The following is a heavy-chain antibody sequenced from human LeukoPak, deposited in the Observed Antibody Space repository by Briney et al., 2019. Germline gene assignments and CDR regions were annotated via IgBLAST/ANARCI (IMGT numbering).Heavy chain of an antibody. CDR3: AKSRAHSITMIVLYLDF. J-gene: IGHJ4*02. CDR1: GFTFSSYA. Sequence: GGSLRLSCAASGFTFSSYAMSWVPQAPGKGLEWVSAISGSGGSTYYADSVKGRFTISRDNSKNTLYLQMNSLRAEDTAVYYCAKSRAHSITMIVLYLDFWGQGTLVTVSS. V-gene: IGHV3-23*01. D-gene: IGHD3-22*01. CDR2: ISGSGGST.